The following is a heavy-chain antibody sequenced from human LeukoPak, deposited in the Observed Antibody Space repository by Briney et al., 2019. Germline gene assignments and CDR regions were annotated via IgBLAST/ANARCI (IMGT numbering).Heavy chain of an antibody. V-gene: IGHV1-46*01. CDR2: INPSGGST. CDR3: ASSDSSSWYSSYYYYYMDV. D-gene: IGHD6-13*01. CDR1: GYTFTSYY. J-gene: IGHJ6*03. Sequence: APVKVSCKASGYTFTSYYMHWVRQAPGQGLEWMGIINPSGGSTSYAQKFQGRVTMTRDMSTSTVYMELSSLRSENTAVYYCASSDSSSWYSSYYYYYMDVWGKGTTVTVSS.